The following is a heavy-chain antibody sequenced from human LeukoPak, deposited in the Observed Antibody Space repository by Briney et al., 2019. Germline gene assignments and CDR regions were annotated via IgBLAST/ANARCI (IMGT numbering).Heavy chain of an antibody. Sequence: SETLSLTCTVSGGSISSGGYYWSWIRQPPGKGLEWIGYIYHSGSTYYNPSLKSRVTISVDRSKNQFSLKLSSVTAADTAVYYCARVIAARPRYYFDYWGQGTLVTVSS. D-gene: IGHD6-6*01. V-gene: IGHV4-30-2*01. J-gene: IGHJ4*02. CDR3: ARVIAARPRYYFDY. CDR2: IYHSGST. CDR1: GGSISSGGYY.